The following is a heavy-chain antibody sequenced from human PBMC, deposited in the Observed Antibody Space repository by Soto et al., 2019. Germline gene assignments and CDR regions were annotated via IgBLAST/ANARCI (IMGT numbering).Heavy chain of an antibody. Sequence: GGSLRLSCAASGFTFSSYAMSWVRQAPGKGLEWVSAISGSGGSTYYADSVKGRFTISRDNSKNTLYLQMNSLRAEDTAVYYCAKMYYDYVWGSYRKGAFDIWGQGTMVTVSS. D-gene: IGHD3-16*02. CDR1: GFTFSSYA. V-gene: IGHV3-23*01. J-gene: IGHJ3*02. CDR3: AKMYYDYVWGSYRKGAFDI. CDR2: ISGSGGST.